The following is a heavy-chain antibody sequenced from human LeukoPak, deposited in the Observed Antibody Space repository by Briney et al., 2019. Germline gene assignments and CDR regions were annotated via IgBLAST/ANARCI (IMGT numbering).Heavy chain of an antibody. D-gene: IGHD2-21*02. CDR1: GYTFTSHG. Sequence: ASVKVSCKASGYTFTSHGISWVRQAPGQGLEWMGWISAYNGNTNYAQKLQGRVTMTTDTSTSTAYMELRSLRSDDTAVYYCARSYCGGDCYPARDYWGQGTPVTVSS. CDR3: ARSYCGGDCYPARDY. J-gene: IGHJ4*02. CDR2: ISAYNGNT. V-gene: IGHV1-18*01.